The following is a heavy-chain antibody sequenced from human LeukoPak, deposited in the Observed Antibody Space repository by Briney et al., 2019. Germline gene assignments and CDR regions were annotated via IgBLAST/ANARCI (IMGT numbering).Heavy chain of an antibody. CDR2: IWYGGSNK. CDR1: GFTLSSYS. J-gene: IGHJ4*02. V-gene: IGHV3-30*02. CDR3: AKSADDGYFDY. Sequence: GGSLRLSCAASGFTLSSYSMNWVRQAPGKGLEWVAVIWYGGSNKYYADSVKGRFTISRDNSKNTLYLRMNSLRAEDTAVYYCAKSADDGYFDYWGQGTLVTVSS. D-gene: IGHD6-25*01.